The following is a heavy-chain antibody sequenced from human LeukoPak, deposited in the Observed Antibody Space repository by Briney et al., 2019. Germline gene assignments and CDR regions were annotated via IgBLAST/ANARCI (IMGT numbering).Heavy chain of an antibody. D-gene: IGHD2-2*01. CDR3: ARARARYCSSTSCDWFDP. CDR2: INHSGST. CDR1: GGSFSGYY. V-gene: IGHV4-34*01. J-gene: IGHJ5*02. Sequence: SETLSLTCAVYGGSFSGYYWSWIRQPPGKGLEWIGEINHSGSTNYNPSLKSRVTISVDTSKNQFSLKLSSVTAADTAVYYCARARARYCSSTSCDWFDPWGQGTLVTVSS.